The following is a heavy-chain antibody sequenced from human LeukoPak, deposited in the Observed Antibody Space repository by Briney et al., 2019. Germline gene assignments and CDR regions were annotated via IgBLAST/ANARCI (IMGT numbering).Heavy chain of an antibody. V-gene: IGHV3-23*01. CDR1: GFTFSSYA. Sequence: QTGGSLRLSCAASGFTFSSYAMSWVRQAPGKGLEWVSSISGSGSSTYYADSVKGRFTISRDNSKNTLYLQMNSLRAEDAAVYYCAKGGGAPYYFDYWGQGTLVTVSS. D-gene: IGHD3-16*01. CDR2: ISGSGSST. CDR3: AKGGGAPYYFDY. J-gene: IGHJ4*02.